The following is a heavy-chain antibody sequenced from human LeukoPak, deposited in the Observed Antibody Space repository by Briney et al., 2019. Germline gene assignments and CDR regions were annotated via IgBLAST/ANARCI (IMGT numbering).Heavy chain of an antibody. CDR3: AKGKSIVTGRGNHDAFDI. J-gene: IGHJ3*02. Sequence: GGSLRLSCAASGFTFSSYGMHWVRQAPGKGLEWVAFIRYDGSNKYYADSVKGRFTISRDNSKNTLYLQMNSLRAEDTAVYYCAKGKSIVTGRGNHDAFDIWGRGTMVTVSS. CDR2: IRYDGSNK. CDR1: GFTFSSYG. V-gene: IGHV3-30*02. D-gene: IGHD1-26*01.